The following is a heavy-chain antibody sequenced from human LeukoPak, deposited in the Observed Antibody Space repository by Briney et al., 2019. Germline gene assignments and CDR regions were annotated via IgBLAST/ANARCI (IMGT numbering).Heavy chain of an antibody. CDR2: INWNGGST. V-gene: IGHV3-20*04. D-gene: IGHD5-12*01. CDR1: GFTVSSNY. Sequence: GGSLRLSCAASGFTVSSNYMSWVRQAPGKGLEWVSGINWNGGSTGYADSVKGRFTISRDNAKNSLYLQINSLRAEDTAVYYCARDYSAYEGLDYWGQGTLVTVSS. J-gene: IGHJ4*02. CDR3: ARDYSAYEGLDY.